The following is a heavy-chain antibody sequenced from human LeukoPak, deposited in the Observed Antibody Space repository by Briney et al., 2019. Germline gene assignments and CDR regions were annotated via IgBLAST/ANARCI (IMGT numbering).Heavy chain of an antibody. Sequence: GASVKVSCKASGYTFTSYVISWVRQAPGQGLEWMGWLSAYNGDTNYAQKFQGRVTMTTDTSTSTAYMEVRSLRSDDTAVYYCARAGSTAFGIIIIRDFDYWGQGTLVTVSS. J-gene: IGHJ4*02. V-gene: IGHV1-18*01. CDR3: ARAGSTAFGIIIIRDFDY. CDR1: GYTFTSYV. CDR2: LSAYNGDT. D-gene: IGHD3-10*01.